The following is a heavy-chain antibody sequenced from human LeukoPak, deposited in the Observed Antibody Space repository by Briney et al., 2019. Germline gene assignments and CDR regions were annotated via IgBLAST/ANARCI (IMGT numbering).Heavy chain of an antibody. D-gene: IGHD3-22*01. Sequence: GESLKISCQGSGYSFTDYWIAWVRQTPGKGLEWMGVIYPADSDTRYNPSFQGQVTVSADKSISAAYMHWSSLQASDSGIYYCARQHYYDNSGFDYWGQGTQVTVSS. J-gene: IGHJ4*02. CDR2: IYPADSDT. V-gene: IGHV5-51*01. CDR1: GYSFTDYW. CDR3: ARQHYYDNSGFDY.